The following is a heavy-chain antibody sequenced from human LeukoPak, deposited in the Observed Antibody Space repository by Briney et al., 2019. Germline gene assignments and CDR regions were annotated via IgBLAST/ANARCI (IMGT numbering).Heavy chain of an antibody. Sequence: EASVKVSCKASGYTFTSYGISWVRQAPGQGLEWMGWISAYSGNTNYAQKLQGRVTMTTDTSTSTAYMELRSLRSDDTAVYYCARDQRYDSSGPLGLWGQGTLVTVSS. J-gene: IGHJ4*02. D-gene: IGHD3-22*01. CDR2: ISAYSGNT. V-gene: IGHV1-18*01. CDR1: GYTFTSYG. CDR3: ARDQRYDSSGPLGL.